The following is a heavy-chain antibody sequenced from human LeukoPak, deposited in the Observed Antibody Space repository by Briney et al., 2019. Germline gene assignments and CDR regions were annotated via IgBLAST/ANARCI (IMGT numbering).Heavy chain of an antibody. CDR1: GFTFDDYA. J-gene: IGHJ4*02. D-gene: IGHD5-18*01. V-gene: IGHV3-9*01. CDR3: AKVSGYSYGFFDY. CDR2: ISWNSGDI. Sequence: PEGSLRLSCAASGFTFDDYAMHWVRQAPGKGLEWVSGISWNSGDIGYVDSVKGRFTISRDNAKNSLYLQMNSLRAEDTALYYCAKVSGYSYGFFDYWGQGTLVTVSS.